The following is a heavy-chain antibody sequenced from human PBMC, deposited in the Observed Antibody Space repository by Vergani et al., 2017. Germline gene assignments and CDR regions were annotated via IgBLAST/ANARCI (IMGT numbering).Heavy chain of an antibody. CDR1: GYTFTDHY. J-gene: IGHJ4*02. CDR3: ARTADDDHFDY. Sequence: EVQLVQSGAEVKKPGATMKISCKVSGYTFTDHYMHWVKQAPGKGLEWMGLVDPEDGETIYAEKFKGRVTIAADTSTDTAHLELSSLRSEDTAVYYCARTADDDHFDYWGQGTLVTVSS. V-gene: IGHV1-69-2*01. CDR2: VDPEDGET. D-gene: IGHD2-2*01.